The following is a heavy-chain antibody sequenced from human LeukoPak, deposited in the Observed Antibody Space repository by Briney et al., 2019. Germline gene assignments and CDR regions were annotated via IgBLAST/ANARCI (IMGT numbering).Heavy chain of an antibody. D-gene: IGHD3-3*01. CDR3: ARERQNKDFWSGGDY. CDR2: IKQDGSEK. CDR1: GFTFSTYW. V-gene: IGHV3-7*01. J-gene: IGHJ4*02. Sequence: GRSLRLSCAASGFTFSTYWMSWVRQAPGKGLEWVANIKQDGSEKYYVDSVKGRITISRDNAKNSLYLQMNTLRPEDTAVYYCARERQNKDFWSGGDYWGQGTLVTVSS.